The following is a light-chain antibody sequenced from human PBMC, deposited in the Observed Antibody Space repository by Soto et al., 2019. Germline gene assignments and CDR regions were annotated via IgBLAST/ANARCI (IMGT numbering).Light chain of an antibody. Sequence: EILLTQSPATLSVSPGEGVTLSCGASESVSNSLAWYQHKPGQPPRLLIYGASTRATGIPARFSGSGSWTQFTLTISSLQSEDSAVYYCQQYKDWPPVTFGPGTKVEIK. V-gene: IGKV3-15*01. CDR3: QQYKDWPPVT. CDR2: GAS. J-gene: IGKJ3*01. CDR1: ESVSNS.